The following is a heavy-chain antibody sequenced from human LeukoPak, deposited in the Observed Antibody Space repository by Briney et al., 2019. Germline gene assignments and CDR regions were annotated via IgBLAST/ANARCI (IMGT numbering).Heavy chain of an antibody. D-gene: IGHD3-3*01. J-gene: IGHJ4*02. CDR3: AKDLSAGYDFWSGYPLRY. CDR1: GFTFSSYA. V-gene: IGHV3-23*01. Sequence: GGSLRLSCAASGFTFSSYAMSWVRQAPGKGLEWVSAISGSGGSTYYADSVKGRFTISRDNSKNTLYLQMNSLRAEDTAVYYCAKDLSAGYDFWSGYPLRYWGQGTLVTVSS. CDR2: ISGSGGST.